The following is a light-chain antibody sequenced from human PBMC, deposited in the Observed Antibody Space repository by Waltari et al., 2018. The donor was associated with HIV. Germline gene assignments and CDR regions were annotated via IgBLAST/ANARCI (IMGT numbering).Light chain of an antibody. V-gene: IGLV1-40*01. Sequence: SVPTPPPPVSGGPGAGVTLPCTWGRPNIRAPYGLHWYQQFPGTAPKLLIYGSTNRPSGVPDRFSGSKSGTSASLAITGLQAEDEADYYCQSYDNSMGVVFGGGTKLTVL. CDR2: GST. CDR1: RPNIRAPYG. CDR3: QSYDNSMGVV. J-gene: IGLJ2*01.